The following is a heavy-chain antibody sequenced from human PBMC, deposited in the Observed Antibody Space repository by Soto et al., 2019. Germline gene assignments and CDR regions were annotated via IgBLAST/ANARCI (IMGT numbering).Heavy chain of an antibody. D-gene: IGHD3-22*01. J-gene: IGHJ4*02. Sequence: EVQLVESGGGLIQPGGSLRLSCAASGFTVSSSYMNWVRQAPGKGLEWVSVFYSGSITYYADSVKGRFTFSRDNSKNTLYLQMNSLRAEDTAVYYCARARYDSSGYRYYFDYWGQGTLVTVSS. V-gene: IGHV3-53*01. CDR2: FYSGSIT. CDR3: ARARYDSSGYRYYFDY. CDR1: GFTVSSSY.